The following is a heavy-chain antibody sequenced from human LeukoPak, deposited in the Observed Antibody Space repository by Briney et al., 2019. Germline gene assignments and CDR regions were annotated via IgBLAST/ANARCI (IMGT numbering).Heavy chain of an antibody. D-gene: IGHD2-2*01. V-gene: IGHV1-69*01. J-gene: IGHJ5*02. CDR3: AVHIVVVPAAINAVFGP. CDR2: IIPIFGTA. CDR1: GGTFSSYA. Sequence: GASVKVSCKASGGTFSSYAISWVRQAPGQGLEWMGGIIPIFGTANYAQKFQGRVTITADESTSTAYMELSSLRSEDTAVYYCAVHIVVVPAAINAVFGPWGQGTLVTVSS.